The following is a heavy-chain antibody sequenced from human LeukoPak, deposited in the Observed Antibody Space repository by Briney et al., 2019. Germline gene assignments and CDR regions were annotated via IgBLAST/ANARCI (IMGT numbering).Heavy chain of an antibody. V-gene: IGHV4-39*07. J-gene: IGHJ4*02. CDR2: IHYSGST. D-gene: IGHD3-10*01. CDR3: ARGGFARSNYYGSGSYYNFLDY. Sequence: SETLSLTCTVSGGSISSESIEGYYWGWIRQPPGKGLEWIGYIHYSGSTNYNPSLKSRVTISVDTSKNQFSLKLRSVTAADTAVYYCARGGFARSNYYGSGSYYNFLDYWGQGTLVTVSS. CDR1: GGSISSESIEGYY.